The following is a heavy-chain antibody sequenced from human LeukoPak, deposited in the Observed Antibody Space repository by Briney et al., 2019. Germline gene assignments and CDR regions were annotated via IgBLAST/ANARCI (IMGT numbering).Heavy chain of an antibody. D-gene: IGHD1-14*01. V-gene: IGHV1-46*01. CDR2: INPSGGST. CDR3: AREGGTGNWFDP. Sequence: ASVKVSCKASGYTFTSYYMHWVRQAPGQGLEWMGIINPSGGSTSYAQKFQGRVIMTRDMSTSTVYMELSSLRSEDTAVYYCAREGGTGNWFDPWGQGALVTVSS. CDR1: GYTFTSYY. J-gene: IGHJ5*02.